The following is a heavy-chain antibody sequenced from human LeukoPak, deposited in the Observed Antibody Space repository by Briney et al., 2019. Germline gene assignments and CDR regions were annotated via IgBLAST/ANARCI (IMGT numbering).Heavy chain of an antibody. V-gene: IGHV3-7*03. Sequence: GGSLRLSCAASGFTFSNYFMSWVRQAPGKGLEWVANINKDGSGTSYADSVKGRLTISRDNAKNSLYLQMNSLRVEGTAVYYCARGCCSVSGLYFEFWGQGSLVTVSS. CDR3: ARGCCSVSGLYFEF. J-gene: IGHJ4*02. D-gene: IGHD3-9*01. CDR1: GFTFSNYF. CDR2: INKDGSGT.